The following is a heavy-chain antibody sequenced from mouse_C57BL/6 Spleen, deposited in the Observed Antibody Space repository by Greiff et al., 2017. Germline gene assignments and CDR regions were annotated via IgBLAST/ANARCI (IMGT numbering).Heavy chain of an antibody. CDR2: IDPETGGT. J-gene: IGHJ2*01. Sequence: VKLVESGAELVRPGASVTLSCKASGYTFTDYEMHWVKQTPVHGLEWIGAIDPETGGTAYNQKFKGKAILTADQSSSTAYMELRSLTSEDSAVYYCTISNFDYWGQGTTLTVSS. CDR3: TISNFDY. V-gene: IGHV1-15*01. D-gene: IGHD6-2*01. CDR1: GYTFTDYE.